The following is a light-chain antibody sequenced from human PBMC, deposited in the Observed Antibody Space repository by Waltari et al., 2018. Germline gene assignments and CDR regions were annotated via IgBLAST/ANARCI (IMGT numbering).Light chain of an antibody. CDR3: SSYTSSGVV. V-gene: IGLV2-14*01. Sequence: QSALTQPASVSGSPGQAIIISCTGTGSDVGGYDYVSWYQQYPGKAPRLIIYDVYNRPSGFSNRFSGSKSDNTASLTIPGLQAEDESVYYCSSYTSSGVVFGGGTKLTVL. CDR1: GSDVGGYDY. CDR2: DVY. J-gene: IGLJ2*01.